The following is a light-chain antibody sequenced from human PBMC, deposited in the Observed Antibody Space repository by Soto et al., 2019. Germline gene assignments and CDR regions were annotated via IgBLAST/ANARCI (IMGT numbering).Light chain of an antibody. Sequence: EIVMKKSPATLSVSQGERATLSCRASQSVSSNLAWYQQKPGQAPRLLIYGASTRATGIPARFSGSGSGTEFTLTISSLQSEDFAVYYCQLYNNWPRTFGQGTKVDIK. CDR2: GAS. CDR1: QSVSSN. J-gene: IGKJ1*01. V-gene: IGKV3-15*01. CDR3: QLYNNWPRT.